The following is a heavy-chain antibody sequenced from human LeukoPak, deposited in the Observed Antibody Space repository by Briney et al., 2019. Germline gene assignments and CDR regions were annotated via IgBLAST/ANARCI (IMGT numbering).Heavy chain of an antibody. CDR3: ARGKSHGAPQHFDY. Sequence: SETLSLTCTVSGGSMNTYHWIWIRQTPGEAPKWIGHIYYSGNTNYNPSLQNRVTISIDTSKKQFSLRLSSVTAADTTVYFCARGKSHGAPQHFDYWGQGTLVTVSS. V-gene: IGHV4-59*08. D-gene: IGHD3-10*01. CDR2: IYYSGNT. CDR1: GGSMNTYH. J-gene: IGHJ4*02.